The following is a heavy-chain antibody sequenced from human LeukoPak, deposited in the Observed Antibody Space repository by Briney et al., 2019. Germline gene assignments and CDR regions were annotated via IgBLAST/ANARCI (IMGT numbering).Heavy chain of an antibody. J-gene: IGHJ4*02. CDR1: GFTFSNYA. Sequence: GGSLRLSCAVSGFTFSNYAMSWVRHAPGKGLEWVSTISGSDDSTDYADSVKGRFTISRDNSKNTLYLQMNSLRAEDTAVYYCAKDVDLRSSSWYYFDYWGQGTLVTVSS. CDR3: AKDVDLRSSSWYYFDY. V-gene: IGHV3-23*01. CDR2: ISGSDDST. D-gene: IGHD6-13*01.